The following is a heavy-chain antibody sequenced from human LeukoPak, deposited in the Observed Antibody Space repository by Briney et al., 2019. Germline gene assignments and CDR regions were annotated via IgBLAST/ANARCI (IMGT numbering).Heavy chain of an antibody. CDR3: ARGPRTIFGVVIKPHFDY. Sequence: SETLSLTCAVYGGSFSGYYWSWIRQPPGKGLEWIGEINHSGSTNYNPSLKSRVTISVDTSKNQFPLKLSSVTAADTAVYYCARGPRTIFGVVIKPHFDYWGQGTLVTVSS. J-gene: IGHJ4*02. V-gene: IGHV4-34*01. CDR1: GGSFSGYY. CDR2: INHSGST. D-gene: IGHD3-3*01.